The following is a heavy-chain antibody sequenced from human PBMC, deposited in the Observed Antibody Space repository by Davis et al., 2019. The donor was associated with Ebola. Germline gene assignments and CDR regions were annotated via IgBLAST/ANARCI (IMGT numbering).Heavy chain of an antibody. Sequence: SETLSLTCAVYGGSFSGYYWRWIRQPPGKGLEWIGEINHSGSTNYNPSLKSRVTISVDTSKNQFSLKLSSVTAADTAVYYCARMKVLLWFGTLDYWGQGTLVTVSS. D-gene: IGHD3-10*01. CDR3: ARMKVLLWFGTLDY. V-gene: IGHV4-34*01. J-gene: IGHJ4*02. CDR1: GGSFSGYY. CDR2: INHSGST.